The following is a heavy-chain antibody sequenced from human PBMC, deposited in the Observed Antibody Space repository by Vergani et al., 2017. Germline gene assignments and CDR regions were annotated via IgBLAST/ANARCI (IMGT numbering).Heavy chain of an antibody. J-gene: IGHJ4*02. Sequence: QVQLQESGPGLVKPSETLSLTCTVSGGSISSYYWSWIRQPPGKGLEWIGYIYYSGSTNYNPSLKSRVTISVDTSKNQCSLKLSSVTAADTAVYYCARVRARITIFDYWGQGTLVTVSS. CDR1: GGSISSYY. V-gene: IGHV4-59*01. CDR3: ARVRARITIFDY. D-gene: IGHD3-3*01. CDR2: IYYSGST.